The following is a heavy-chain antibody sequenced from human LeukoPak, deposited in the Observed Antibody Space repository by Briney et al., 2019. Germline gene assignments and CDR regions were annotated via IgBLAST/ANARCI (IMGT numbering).Heavy chain of an antibody. CDR3: ARRYCSSTSCYLDL. V-gene: IGHV4-38-2*01. CDR1: GYSINSGHY. J-gene: IGHJ4*02. Sequence: SETLSLTCAVSGYSINSGHYWGWIRPPPGKGLEWIGSIHHSGSTYYNPSLKSRVTISVDTSKNQFSLKLSSVTAAGTAVYYCARRYCSSTSCYLDLWGQGTLVTVSS. CDR2: IHHSGST. D-gene: IGHD2-2*01.